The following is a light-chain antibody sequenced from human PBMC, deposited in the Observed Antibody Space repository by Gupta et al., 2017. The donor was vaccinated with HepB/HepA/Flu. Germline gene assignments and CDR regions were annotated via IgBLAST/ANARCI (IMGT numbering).Light chain of an antibody. CDR1: QTVSSN. V-gene: IGKV3-15*01. CDR2: GAS. CDR3: QQYHDWPFT. Sequence: EIVMTQSPATLSVSPGERAALSCRASQTVSSNLAWYQQKPGQAPRLLIYGASTRATGVPARVSASGSGTEFTLTISSLQSEDFAVYYCQQYHDWPFTFGGGTKVEIK. J-gene: IGKJ4*01.